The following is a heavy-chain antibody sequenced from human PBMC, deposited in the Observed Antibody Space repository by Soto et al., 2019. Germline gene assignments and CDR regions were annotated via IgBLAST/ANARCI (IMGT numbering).Heavy chain of an antibody. CDR1: GFTFSSYG. J-gene: IGHJ4*02. CDR3: ARDLDVLRYFGGFDY. D-gene: IGHD3-9*01. V-gene: IGHV3-33*01. CDR2: IWYDGSNK. Sequence: QVQLVESGGGVVQPGRSLRLSCAASGFTFSSYGMHWVRQAPGKGLEWVAVIWYDGSNKYYADSVKGRFTISRDNSKNTLYLQMNSLRAEDTAVYYCARDLDVLRYFGGFDYWGQGSLATVSS.